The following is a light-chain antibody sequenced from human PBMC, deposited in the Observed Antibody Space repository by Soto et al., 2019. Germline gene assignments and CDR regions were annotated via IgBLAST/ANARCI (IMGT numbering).Light chain of an antibody. CDR1: QSISSW. J-gene: IGKJ2*01. CDR2: KAS. Sequence: DIQMTQSPSTLSASVGDRVTITCRASQSISSWLAWYQQKPGKATKLLIYKASSLEGGVPSRFRGSGSGTEFTISISSLQPDDFATYYCQQYNSYPYTFGQGTKLEIK. V-gene: IGKV1-5*03. CDR3: QQYNSYPYT.